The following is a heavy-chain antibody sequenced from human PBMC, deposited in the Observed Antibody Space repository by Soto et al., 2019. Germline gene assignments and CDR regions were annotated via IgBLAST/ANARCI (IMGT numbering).Heavy chain of an antibody. J-gene: IGHJ5*02. CDR1: GGSISSSNW. CDR2: IYHSGST. Sequence: SETLSLTCAVSGGSISSSNWWSWVRQPPGKGLEWIGEIYHSGSTNYNPSLKSRVTISVDKSKNQFSLKLSSVTAADTAVYYCARLKKGIAAAGRRIGYWFDPWGQGTLVTVSS. V-gene: IGHV4-4*02. CDR3: ARLKKGIAAAGRRIGYWFDP. D-gene: IGHD6-13*01.